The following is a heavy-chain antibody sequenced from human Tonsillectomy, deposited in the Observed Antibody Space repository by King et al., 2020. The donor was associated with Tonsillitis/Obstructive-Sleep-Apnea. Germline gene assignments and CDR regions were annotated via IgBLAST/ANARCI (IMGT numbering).Heavy chain of an antibody. CDR3: ARLSSQDYFDY. Sequence: VQLQQWGAGLLKPSETLSLTCAVYGGSFSGYYWSWIRQPPGKGLEWIGEINHSGSTNYNPSPKRRVTISVDTSKNQFSLKLSSVTAAGTAVYYCARLSSQDYFDYWGQGTLVTVSS. CDR2: INHSGST. V-gene: IGHV4-34*01. D-gene: IGHD1-26*01. J-gene: IGHJ4*02. CDR1: GGSFSGYY.